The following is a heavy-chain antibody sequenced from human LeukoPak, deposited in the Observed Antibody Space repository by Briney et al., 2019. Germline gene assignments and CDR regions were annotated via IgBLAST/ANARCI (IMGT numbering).Heavy chain of an antibody. D-gene: IGHD5-12*01. J-gene: IGHJ6*02. CDR1: GYTFTSYG. V-gene: IGHV1-18*01. CDR3: ARAGGYDDYYYYYGMDV. Sequence: ASVKVSCKASGYTFTSYGISWVRQAPGQGLEWMGWISAYNGNTNYAQKLQGRVTMTTDTSTSTAYMELRSLRSDGTAVYYCARAGGYDDYYYYYGMDVWGQGTTVTVFS. CDR2: ISAYNGNT.